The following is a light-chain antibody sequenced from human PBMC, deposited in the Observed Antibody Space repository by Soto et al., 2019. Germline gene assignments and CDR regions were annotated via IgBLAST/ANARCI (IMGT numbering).Light chain of an antibody. V-gene: IGKV1-27*01. CDR1: QDINNF. Sequence: DIRMTQSPPSLSASVGDKITITCRASQDINNFLAWYQQKPGVIPKLLIYDASTLQSGASSRFSGSGSGTVFSLTINRPHPEDVGSYDCQRYDSVPRTFGQGTKVEVK. J-gene: IGKJ1*01. CDR3: QRYDSVPRT. CDR2: DAS.